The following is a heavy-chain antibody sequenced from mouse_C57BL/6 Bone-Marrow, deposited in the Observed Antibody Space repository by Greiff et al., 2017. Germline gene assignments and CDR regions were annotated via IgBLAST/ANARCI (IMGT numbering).Heavy chain of an antibody. Sequence: VKLMESGGGLVKPGGSLTLSCAASGFTFSDYGMHWVRQAPEKGLEWVAYISSGSSTIYYADTVKGRFTISRDNAKNTLFLQMTSLRSEDTAMYYCANDYYGSSLHWYFDVWGTGTTVTVSS. CDR1: GFTFSDYG. CDR2: ISSGSSTI. D-gene: IGHD1-1*01. CDR3: ANDYYGSSLHWYFDV. J-gene: IGHJ1*03. V-gene: IGHV5-17*01.